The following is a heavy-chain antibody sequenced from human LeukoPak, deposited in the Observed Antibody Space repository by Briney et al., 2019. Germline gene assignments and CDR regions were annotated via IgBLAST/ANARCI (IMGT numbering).Heavy chain of an antibody. V-gene: IGHV3-30-3*01. D-gene: IGHD6-13*01. CDR2: ISYDGSNR. CDR3: ARGGGWWGAAADFDY. CDR1: GFTFSSYA. Sequence: GGSLRLSCAASGFTFSSYAMHWVRQAPGKGLEWAAVISYDGSNRYYADSVKGRSTISRDNSKNTLYLQMNSLRTEDTAVYYCARGGGWWGAAADFDYWGQGTLVTVSS. J-gene: IGHJ4*02.